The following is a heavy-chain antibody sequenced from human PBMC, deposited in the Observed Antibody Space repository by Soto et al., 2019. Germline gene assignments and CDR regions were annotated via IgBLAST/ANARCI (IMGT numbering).Heavy chain of an antibody. V-gene: IGHV3-30*18. CDR1: GFTFSSYG. D-gene: IGHD6-19*01. Sequence: QVQLVESGGGVVQPGRSLRLSCAASGFTFSSYGMHWVRQAPGKGLEWVAVISYDGSNKYYADSVKGRFTISRDNSKNTLYLQMNSLRAEDTAVYYCAKAVSGHLDFDYWGQGTLVAVSS. CDR3: AKAVSGHLDFDY. CDR2: ISYDGSNK. J-gene: IGHJ4*02.